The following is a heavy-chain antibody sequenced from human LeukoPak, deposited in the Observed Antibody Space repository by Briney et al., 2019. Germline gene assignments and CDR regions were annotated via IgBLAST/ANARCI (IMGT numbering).Heavy chain of an antibody. V-gene: IGHV1-18*01. CDR3: SRSYYSSSWYYFDH. D-gene: IGHD2-15*01. CDR1: GYTFNYFG. Sequence: ASVTVSCKTSGYTFNYFGITWVRQAPGQGPEWIGWISIGDGRTHYGRKFQDRVSMTREMSSNTAFLELNSLRSDDTAVYFCSRSYYSSSWYYFDHWGQGTLVIVSS. CDR2: ISIGDGRT. J-gene: IGHJ4*02.